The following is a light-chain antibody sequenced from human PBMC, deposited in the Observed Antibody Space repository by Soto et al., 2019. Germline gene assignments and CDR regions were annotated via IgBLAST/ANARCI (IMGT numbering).Light chain of an antibody. V-gene: IGLV1-36*01. CDR3: AAWDDSLNGWV. J-gene: IGLJ3*02. CDR1: NSNIGNNA. CDR2: YQD. Sequence: QSVLTQPPSVSGAPRQRVTISCSGSNSNIGNNAVNWYQQLPRKAPKLLIFYQDLLPSGVSDRFSGSKSGTSASLAISGLQSEDEAHYYCAAWDDSLNGWVFGGGTKLTVL.